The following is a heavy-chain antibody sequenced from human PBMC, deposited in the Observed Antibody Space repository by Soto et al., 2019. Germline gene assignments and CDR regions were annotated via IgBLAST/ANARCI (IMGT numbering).Heavy chain of an antibody. CDR1: GYAFTSYW. CDR3: ARPGPRVYYDNSDYYYYGMDV. Sequence: PGESLKISCKCSGYAFTSYWIDWVRQMTGKGLEWMGTIYPGESDTRYSPSFQCQVTMSADKSNNIAYLQWRSLKASDTAMSYCARPGPRVYYDNSDYYYYGMDVWGQGTTVTVSS. V-gene: IGHV5-51*01. CDR2: IYPGESDT. J-gene: IGHJ6*02. D-gene: IGHD3-22*01.